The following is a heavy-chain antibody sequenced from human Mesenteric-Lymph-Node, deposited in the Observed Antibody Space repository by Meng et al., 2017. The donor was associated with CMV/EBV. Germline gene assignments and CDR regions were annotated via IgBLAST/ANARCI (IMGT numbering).Heavy chain of an antibody. J-gene: IGHJ4*02. CDR1: GFTFSSYV. V-gene: IGHV3-23*01. Sequence: GGSLRLSCAASGFTFSSYVMTWVRQAPGKGLEWVSSISSTGDKTYYSDSVKGRFTLSRDNSKNTLYLQMNSLRTEDTAVYYCASDYYDDSGYGHWGQGTLVTVSS. CDR3: ASDYYDDSGYGH. D-gene: IGHD3-22*01. CDR2: ISSTGDKT.